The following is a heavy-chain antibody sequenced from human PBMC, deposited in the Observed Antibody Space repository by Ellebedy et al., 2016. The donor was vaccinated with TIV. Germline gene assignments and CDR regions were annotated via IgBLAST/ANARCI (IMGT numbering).Heavy chain of an antibody. J-gene: IGHJ3*02. CDR2: VNPSGGNT. Sequence: AASVKVSCKASGYSFTDYYMHWVRQAPGQGLEWMGIVNPSGGNTIYAEKVQGRVTMTRDTSTTTSYMELSRLTSEDTAVYYCARTVAGPYEAFEIWGQGTMVTVSS. CDR3: ARTVAGPYEAFEI. V-gene: IGHV1-46*01. CDR1: GYSFTDYY. D-gene: IGHD6-19*01.